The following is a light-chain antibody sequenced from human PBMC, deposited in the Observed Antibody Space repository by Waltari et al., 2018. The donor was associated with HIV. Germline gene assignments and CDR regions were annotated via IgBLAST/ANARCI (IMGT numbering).Light chain of an antibody. CDR1: RSSIGSNY. Sequence: QSVLTQPPSASGNPGQTVTISCSGSRSSIGSNYVSWYQHLPGTAPKLFIYRNNMPPSGVPGGFSGSKSGTSAALAISGVRSEDEGDYYCASWDDRLSVWLFGGGTKVTVL. J-gene: IGLJ3*02. V-gene: IGLV1-47*01. CDR3: ASWDDRLSVWL. CDR2: RNN.